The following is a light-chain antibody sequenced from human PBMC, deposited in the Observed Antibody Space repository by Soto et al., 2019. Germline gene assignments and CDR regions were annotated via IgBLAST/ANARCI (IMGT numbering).Light chain of an antibody. J-gene: IGKJ4*01. CDR1: QSVSDY. CDR2: DAS. Sequence: VLTQSPARLSLSPGERATLSCRAGQSVSDYLAWYQQKPGQPPRLLFFDASNRATGVPDRFSAGGSGTDFTLIISRREPEDLVVYYCQQRVNWPPTVGGGTKVEI. CDR3: QQRVNWPPT. V-gene: IGKV3-11*01.